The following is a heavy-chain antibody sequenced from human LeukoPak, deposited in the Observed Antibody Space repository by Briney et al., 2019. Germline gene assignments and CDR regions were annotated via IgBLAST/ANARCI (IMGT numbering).Heavy chain of an antibody. D-gene: IGHD3-3*01. Sequence: PGGSLRLSCAASGFTFSSYWMSWVRQAPGKGLEWVANIKQDGSEKYYVDSVKGRFTISRDNAKNSLYLQMNSLGAEDTAVYYCARAHEEHVLRFLEWPLGAFDIRGQGTMVTVSS. CDR3: ARAHEEHVLRFLEWPLGAFDI. J-gene: IGHJ3*02. CDR2: IKQDGSEK. V-gene: IGHV3-7*01. CDR1: GFTFSSYW.